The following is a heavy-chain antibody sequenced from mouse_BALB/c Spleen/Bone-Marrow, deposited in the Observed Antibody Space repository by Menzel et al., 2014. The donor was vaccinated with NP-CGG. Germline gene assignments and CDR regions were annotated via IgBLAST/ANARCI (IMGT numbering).Heavy chain of an antibody. D-gene: IGHD1-1*01. CDR3: GRSGYYGSSYFDV. CDR2: INPYNGDT. J-gene: IGHJ1*01. V-gene: IGHV1-37*01. CDR1: GYSFTGCF. Sequence: EVKLVESGPELVKPGASVKISCKASGYSFTGCFMNWVKQSHGKSLEWIGRINPYNGDTFYNQKFKGKATLTVDKSSSTAHMELLSLTSEDSAVYYCGRSGYYGSSYFDVWGAGTTVTVTS.